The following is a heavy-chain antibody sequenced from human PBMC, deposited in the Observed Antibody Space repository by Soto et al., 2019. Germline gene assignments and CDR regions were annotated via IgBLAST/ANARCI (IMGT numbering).Heavy chain of an antibody. D-gene: IGHD2-2*02. CDR3: ARGFRVVPVAIRAYYCYYGLDV. J-gene: IGHJ6*02. V-gene: IGHV4-34*01. CDR1: GGSFSGYY. CDR2: INHSGST. Sequence: SETLSLTCAVYGGSFSGYYWSWIRQPPGKGLEWIGEINHSGSTNYNPSLKSRVTISVDTSKNQFSLKLTSVTAADTAVYYCARGFRVVPVAIRAYYCYYGLDVWGQGTTVTVSS.